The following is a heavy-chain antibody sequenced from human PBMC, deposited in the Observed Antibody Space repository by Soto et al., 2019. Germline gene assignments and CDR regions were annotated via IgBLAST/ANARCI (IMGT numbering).Heavy chain of an antibody. CDR3: AKGEPHWGRDSDAFDI. CDR1: GFTFSSYG. D-gene: IGHD7-27*01. CDR2: ISYDGSNK. Sequence: GESLKISCAASGFTFSSYGMHWVRQAPGKGLEWVAVISYDGSNKYYADSVKGRFTISRDNSKNTLYLQMNSLRAEDTAVYYCAKGEPHWGRDSDAFDIWGQGTMVTVSS. J-gene: IGHJ3*02. V-gene: IGHV3-30*18.